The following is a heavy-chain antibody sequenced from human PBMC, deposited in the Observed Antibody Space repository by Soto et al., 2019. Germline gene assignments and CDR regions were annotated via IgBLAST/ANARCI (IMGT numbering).Heavy chain of an antibody. D-gene: IGHD2-21*02. CDR1: GFTLRSYW. J-gene: IGHJ4*02. Sequence: EVQLVESGGDLIQTGGSLRLSCAASGFTLRSYWMHWVRQAPGKGLVWVSRSSSDGSSTSYADSVKGRFTISRDNAKNTLYLQMNSLRVEDTAVYYCARSRDGYSFVGDSWGQGTLVTVSS. CDR2: SSSDGSST. CDR3: ARSRDGYSFVGDS. V-gene: IGHV3-74*01.